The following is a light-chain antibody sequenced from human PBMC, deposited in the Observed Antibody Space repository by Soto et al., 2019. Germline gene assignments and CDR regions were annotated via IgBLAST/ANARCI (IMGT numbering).Light chain of an antibody. V-gene: IGLV1-44*01. J-gene: IGLJ1*01. CDR3: EAFDETLDGPYV. CDR2: ETD. Sequence: QSVLTQPPSVSGTPGQRVTISCSGSSSNVAINPVNWYQHLPGAAPRLLIYETDRRSSGVPDRFSASKSGTSASLAISGLTSEDEADYYCEAFDETLDGPYVFATALNVTVL. CDR1: SSNVAINP.